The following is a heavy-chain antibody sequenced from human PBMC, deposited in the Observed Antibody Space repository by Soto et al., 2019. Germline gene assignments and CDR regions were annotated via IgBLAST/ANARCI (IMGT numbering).Heavy chain of an antibody. J-gene: IGHJ4*02. D-gene: IGHD5-18*01. Sequence: SGPTLVKPTQTLTLTCTFSGFSLSTSGVGVGWIRQPPGKALEWLALIYWNDDKRYSPSLKSRLTITKDTSKNQVVLTMTNMDPVDTATYYCAHRPFVRYTYGCPFDYWGQGTLVTVSS. CDR1: GFSLSTSGVG. V-gene: IGHV2-5*01. CDR2: IYWNDDK. CDR3: AHRPFVRYTYGCPFDY.